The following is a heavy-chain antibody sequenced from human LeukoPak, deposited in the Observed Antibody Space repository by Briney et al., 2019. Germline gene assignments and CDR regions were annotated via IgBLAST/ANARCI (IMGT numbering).Heavy chain of an antibody. CDR1: GGSLSDHY. CDR3: ARHKRSIIVVPVNGGDAFHI. CDR2: VNDSGRT. D-gene: IGHD2-2*01. V-gene: IGHV4-34*01. J-gene: IGHJ3*02. Sequence: SETLSLTCYVNGGSLSDHYWSWIRQSPGKGLEWIGEVNDSGRTNYNPSLMGRFTVSIDTSQNQFSLKVNSVTAADTATYYCARHKRSIIVVPVNGGDAFHIWGRGTLVIVSS.